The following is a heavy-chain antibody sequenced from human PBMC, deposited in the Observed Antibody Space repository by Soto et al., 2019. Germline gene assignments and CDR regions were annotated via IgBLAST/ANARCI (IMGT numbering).Heavy chain of an antibody. D-gene: IGHD3-3*01. CDR2: ISYDGSNK. J-gene: IGHJ5*02. V-gene: IGHV3-30*18. CDR1: GFTFSSYG. Sequence: QVQLVESGGGVVQPGRSLRLSCAASGFTFSSYGMHWVRQAPGKGLEWVAVISYDGSNKYYADSVKGRFTISRDNSKNTRHLQMSSLRAEDTAVYYCANATPAYYYFWSGYHLWGRGTLVTVAS. CDR3: ANATPAYYYFWSGYHL.